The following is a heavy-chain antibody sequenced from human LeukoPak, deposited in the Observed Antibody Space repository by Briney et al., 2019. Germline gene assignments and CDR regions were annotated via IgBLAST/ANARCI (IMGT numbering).Heavy chain of an antibody. V-gene: IGHV4-59*01. Sequence: SETLSLTCTVSGGSISSYYWNWIRQPPGKGLEWIGSIYYSGSTYYNPSLKSRVTISVDTSKNQFSLNLSSVTAADTAVYSCARTISMADKFSRYYYYYYMDVWGKGTTVTVSS. J-gene: IGHJ6*03. CDR1: GGSISSYY. CDR2: IYYSGST. D-gene: IGHD3-10*01. CDR3: ARTISMADKFSRYYYYYYMDV.